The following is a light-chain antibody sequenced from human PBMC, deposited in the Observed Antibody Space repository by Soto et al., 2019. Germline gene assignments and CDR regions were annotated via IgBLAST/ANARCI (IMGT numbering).Light chain of an antibody. CDR2: DAS. Sequence: DIQMTQSPSTLSASVGDRVTITCRACQSISSWLAWYQQKPGKAPKLLIYDASSLESGVPSRFIGSRSGTEFTLTIRSLQPDDCATYYCQQYNSYPWTFGEGTKVEIK. CDR3: QQYNSYPWT. J-gene: IGKJ1*01. CDR1: QSISSW. V-gene: IGKV1-5*01.